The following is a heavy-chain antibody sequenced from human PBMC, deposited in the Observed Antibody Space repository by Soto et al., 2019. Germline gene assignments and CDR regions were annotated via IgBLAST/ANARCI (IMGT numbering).Heavy chain of an antibody. D-gene: IGHD6-19*01. CDR3: ARGEPHSSGWNFDY. Sequence: QVQLVQSGAEVKKPGASVKVSCTASGYPLTSNYIHWVRQAPGEGLEWMGKINPSGGTTRYGQKFQGSVTMTRATSTSTVYMEMSSLRSEDTAVYYCARGEPHSSGWNFDYWGQGTLVIVSP. CDR2: INPSGGTT. V-gene: IGHV1-46*01. J-gene: IGHJ4*02. CDR1: GYPLTSNY.